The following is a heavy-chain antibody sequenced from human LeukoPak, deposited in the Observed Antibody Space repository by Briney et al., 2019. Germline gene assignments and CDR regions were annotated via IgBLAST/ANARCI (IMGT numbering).Heavy chain of an antibody. D-gene: IGHD6-13*01. J-gene: IGHJ3*02. CDR1: GFTFSIYA. V-gene: IGHV3-48*04. Sequence: GGSLRLSCAASGFTFSIYAMSWVRQAPGKGLEWVSYISSSGSTIYYADSVKGRFTISRDNAKNSLYLQMNSLRAEDTAVYYCARAMQQLILDAFDIWGQGTMVTVSS. CDR3: ARAMQQLILDAFDI. CDR2: ISSSGSTI.